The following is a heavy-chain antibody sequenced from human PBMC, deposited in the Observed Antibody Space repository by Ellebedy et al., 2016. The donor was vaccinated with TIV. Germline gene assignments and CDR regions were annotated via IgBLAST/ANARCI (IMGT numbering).Heavy chain of an antibody. CDR3: ATDGSYGDYLSPAHASVM. Sequence: GGSLRLSCGASGFSFRSYWMTWVRQAPGKGLEWVANINQDGSDKYYVDSVKGRFTIARDNAKNSLYLQMTSLRVEDTAVYYCATDGSYGDYLSPAHASVMWGQGTVVSVSS. CDR1: GFSFRSYW. V-gene: IGHV3-7*01. CDR2: INQDGSDK. D-gene: IGHD4-17*01. J-gene: IGHJ3*02.